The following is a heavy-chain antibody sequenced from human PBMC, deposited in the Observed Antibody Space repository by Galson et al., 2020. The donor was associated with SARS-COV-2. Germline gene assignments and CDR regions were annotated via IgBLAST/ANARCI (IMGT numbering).Heavy chain of an antibody. Sequence: SETLSLTCTVSGRSISSYYWSWIRQPPGKGLEWIGYLYYSGSTNYNPSLKSRVTISVDTSKNQFSLKLSSVTAADTAVYYCATNWNFAAGMDVWGQGTTVTVSS. CDR3: ATNWNFAAGMDV. D-gene: IGHD1-7*01. CDR1: GRSISSYY. V-gene: IGHV4-59*01. J-gene: IGHJ6*02. CDR2: LYYSGST.